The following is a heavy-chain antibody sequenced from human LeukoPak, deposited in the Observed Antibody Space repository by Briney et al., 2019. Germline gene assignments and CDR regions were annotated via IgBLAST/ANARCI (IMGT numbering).Heavy chain of an antibody. CDR3: AKDSTYYYDSSDLIVF. J-gene: IGHJ4*02. D-gene: IGHD3-22*01. CDR2: ISGSGDNT. V-gene: IGHV3-23*01. Sequence: PGGTLRLSCAASGFSFRTYGMSWVRQAPGKRLEWVSGISGSGDNTHNADFVKGRFTISRDNSKNTLYLQMNSLRAEDTAVYYCAKDSTYYYDSSDLIVFWGQGTLVTVSS. CDR1: GFSFRTYG.